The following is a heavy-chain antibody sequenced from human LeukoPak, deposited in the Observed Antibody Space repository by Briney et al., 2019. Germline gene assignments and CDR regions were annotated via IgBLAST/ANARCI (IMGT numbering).Heavy chain of an antibody. D-gene: IGHD4-17*01. CDR1: GGSISSGSYY. Sequence: KSSETLSLTCTVSGGSISSGSYYWSWIRQPAGKGLEWIGRIYTSGSTNYNPSLKSRVTISVDTSKNQFSLELSSVTAADTAVYYCARATTVANRVFFDYWGQGTLVTVSS. CDR3: ARATTVANRVFFDY. CDR2: IYTSGST. V-gene: IGHV4-61*02. J-gene: IGHJ4*02.